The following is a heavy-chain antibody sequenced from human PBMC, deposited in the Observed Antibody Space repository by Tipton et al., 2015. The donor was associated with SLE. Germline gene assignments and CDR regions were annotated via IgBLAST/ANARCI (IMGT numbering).Heavy chain of an antibody. CDR2: VYYSGST. V-gene: IGHV4-38-2*01. J-gene: IGHJ6*02. CDR3: ARFRDEYYYYAMDV. CDR1: SYSIYNGFY. Sequence: TLSLTCSVSSYSIYNGFYWGWIRQPPGKGLEWIGYVYYSGSTNYNPSLKSRVTISMDPSKNHFSLKLNSVTAADTAVYYCARFRDEYYYYAMDVWGQGTTVTFSS.